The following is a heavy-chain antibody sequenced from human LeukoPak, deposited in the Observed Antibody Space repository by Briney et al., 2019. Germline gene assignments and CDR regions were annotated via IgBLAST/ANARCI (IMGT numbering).Heavy chain of an antibody. CDR1: GGSISSYY. CDR3: ARRPDYGDYDKAFDI. V-gene: IGHV4-59*08. D-gene: IGHD4-17*01. CDR2: IYYSGST. J-gene: IGHJ3*02. Sequence: SETLSLTCTVSGGSISSYYWSWIRQPPGKGLEWIGYIYYSGSTNYNPSLKSRVTISVDTSKNQFSLKLSSVTAADTAAYYCARRPDYGDYDKAFDIWGQGTMVTVSS.